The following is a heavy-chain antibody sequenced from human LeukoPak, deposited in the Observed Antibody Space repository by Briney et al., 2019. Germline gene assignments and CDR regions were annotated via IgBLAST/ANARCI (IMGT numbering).Heavy chain of an antibody. Sequence: GGSLRLSCAASGFTFSSYAMHWVRQAPGKGPEWVAVISYDGSNKYYADSVKGRFTISRDNSKNTLYLQMNSLRAEDTAVYYCARSGMGYWGQGTLVTVSS. CDR3: ARSGMGY. CDR1: GFTFSSYA. CDR2: ISYDGSNK. D-gene: IGHD1-26*01. V-gene: IGHV3-30-3*01. J-gene: IGHJ4*02.